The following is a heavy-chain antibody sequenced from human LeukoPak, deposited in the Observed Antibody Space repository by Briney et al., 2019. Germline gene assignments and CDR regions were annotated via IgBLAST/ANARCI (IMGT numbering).Heavy chain of an antibody. CDR2: MNPSSGDT. D-gene: IGHD1-1*01. CDR1: GYTFTSYD. J-gene: IGHJ4*02. CDR3: ARWAVRGVIRRDY. V-gene: IGHV1-8*01. Sequence: ASVKVSCKASGYTFTSYDINWVRQAPGQGLEWMGWMNPSSGDTGYAQKFQGRITMTRDSSINTAYMELSSLRSEDTAVYYCARWAVRGVIRRDYWGQGTLVTVSS.